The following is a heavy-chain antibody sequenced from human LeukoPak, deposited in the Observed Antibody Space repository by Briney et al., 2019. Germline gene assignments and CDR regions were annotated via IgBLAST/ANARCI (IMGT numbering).Heavy chain of an antibody. V-gene: IGHV4-59*01. J-gene: IGHJ4*02. D-gene: IGHD6-19*01. CDR2: VHHSQSI. CDR1: GGSISSYY. CDR3: AREGSGWDPFDY. Sequence: SSETLSLTCTVSGGSISSYYWSWIRQPPGKGLEWIGSVHHSQSIDYNPSLKSRVTISPDTSKNQFSLKLSSVTAADTAVYYCAREGSGWDPFDYWGQGTLVTVSS.